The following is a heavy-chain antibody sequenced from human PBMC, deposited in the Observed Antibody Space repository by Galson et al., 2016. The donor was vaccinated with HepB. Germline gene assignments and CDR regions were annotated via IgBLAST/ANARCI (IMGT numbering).Heavy chain of an antibody. CDR3: ARELDHLFYFDY. V-gene: IGHV1-46*02. D-gene: IGHD1-14*01. CDR2: IKPSGGNT. Sequence: SVKVSCKASGYTFNTYNMHWVRQAPGQGLEWMGIIKPSGGNTIYAQKFQDRITMTRGTSTSAVYMELISLRSEDTAVYYCARELDHLFYFDYWGQGTLLTVSS. CDR1: GYTFNTYN. J-gene: IGHJ4*02.